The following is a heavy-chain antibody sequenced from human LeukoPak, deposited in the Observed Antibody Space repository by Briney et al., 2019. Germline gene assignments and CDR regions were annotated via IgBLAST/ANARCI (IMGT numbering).Heavy chain of an antibody. D-gene: IGHD5-12*01. J-gene: IGHJ6*03. CDR1: GYTFTSYY. CDR2: INPSGGST. V-gene: IGHV1-46*01. CDR3: ARVGGGYDIPPYYYYYYMDV. Sequence: ASVTVSCKAAGYTFTSYYMHWVRQAPGQGLEWMGLINPSGGSTTYAQKFQGRVTMTRDISTSTAYMELSSLRSEDTAVYYCARVGGGYDIPPYYYYYYMDVWGKGTTVTVSS.